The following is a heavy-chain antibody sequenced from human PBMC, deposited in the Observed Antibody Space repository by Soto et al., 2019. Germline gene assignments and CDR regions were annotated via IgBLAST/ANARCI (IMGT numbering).Heavy chain of an antibody. CDR3: ARANYDILTGYYTPLGSVAFDI. Sequence: QVQLQESGPGLVKPSQTLSLTCTVSGGSISSGGYYWSWIRQHPGKGLEWIGYIYYSGSTYYNPSLKSRVTIAVDTSKNQFSLKLSSVTAADTAVYYCARANYDILTGYYTPLGSVAFDIWGQGTMVTVSS. J-gene: IGHJ3*02. D-gene: IGHD3-9*01. V-gene: IGHV4-31*03. CDR2: IYYSGST. CDR1: GGSISSGGYY.